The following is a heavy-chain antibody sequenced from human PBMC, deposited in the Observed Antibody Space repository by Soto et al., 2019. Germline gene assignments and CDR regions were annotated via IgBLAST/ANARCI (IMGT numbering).Heavy chain of an antibody. CDR3: ARRWSSGWSGNDAFDS. V-gene: IGHV5-10-1*01. CDR2: IDPSDSYT. J-gene: IGHJ3*02. Sequence: PGESLKISCKGSGYSFTSYWISWVRQMPGKGLEWMGRIDPSDSYTNYSPSFQGHVTISADKSISTAYLQWSSLKASDTAMYYCARRWSSGWSGNDAFDSWGQGTMVTVSS. D-gene: IGHD6-19*01. CDR1: GYSFTSYW.